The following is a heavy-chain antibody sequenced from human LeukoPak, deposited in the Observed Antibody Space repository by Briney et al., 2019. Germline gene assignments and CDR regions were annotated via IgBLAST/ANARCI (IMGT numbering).Heavy chain of an antibody. CDR3: ARDCNSGNCYSDS. D-gene: IGHD2/OR15-2a*01. CDR2: INTYNGNA. Sequence: GASVTVSCKASGYTFTTYGISWVRQAPGQGLEWMGWINTYNGNANSAQKFQDRVTMTRDTSTSTAYMDLRRLRSDDTAVYYCARDCNSGNCYSDSWGQGTLVTVSS. J-gene: IGHJ4*02. V-gene: IGHV1-18*01. CDR1: GYTFTTYG.